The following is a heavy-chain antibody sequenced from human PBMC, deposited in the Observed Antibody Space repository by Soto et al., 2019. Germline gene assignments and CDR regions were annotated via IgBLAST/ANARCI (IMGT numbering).Heavy chain of an antibody. V-gene: IGHV1-3*04. D-gene: IGHD1-1*01. CDR1: GYNFSTYA. CDR3: ARGKGMEENYYYYGMDV. J-gene: IGHJ6*02. Sequence: ASVKVSCKASGYNFSTYALLWVRQAPGQGLEWMGWINTGNGNTKYSQKFRDRVTITRDTSASTGYMELSSLRSEDTAVYYCARGKGMEENYYYYGMDVWGQGTTVTVSS. CDR2: INTGNGNT.